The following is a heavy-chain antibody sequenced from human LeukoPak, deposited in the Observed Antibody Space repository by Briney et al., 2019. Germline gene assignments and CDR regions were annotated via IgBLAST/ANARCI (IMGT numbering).Heavy chain of an antibody. CDR1: GFTFRREW. CDR2: IKEDGSEK. CDR3: VRDGHQWMLTWC. Sequence: GGSLRLSCAASGFTFRREWMSWVRQAPGKGLEYVANIKEDGSEKYYVDSVKGRFTISRDNSKNSLYLQMNSLRGEDTAVYYCVRDGHQWMLTWCWGQGTLVTVSS. J-gene: IGHJ4*02. V-gene: IGHV3-7*05. D-gene: IGHD3-16*01.